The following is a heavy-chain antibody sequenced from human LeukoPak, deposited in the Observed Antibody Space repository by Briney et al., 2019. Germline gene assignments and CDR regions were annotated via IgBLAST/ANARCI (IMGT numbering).Heavy chain of an antibody. Sequence: GGSLRLSCAASGFTFSNYAMNWVRQAPGKGLEWVSAISDSGGSTHYADSVKGRFTISRDNSKNTLYLQISSLRAEDTAVYNCAKTRSGYTYGFLDYWGQGTLVTVSS. V-gene: IGHV3-23*01. CDR1: GFTFSNYA. CDR2: ISDSGGST. CDR3: AKTRSGYTYGFLDY. D-gene: IGHD5-18*01. J-gene: IGHJ4*02.